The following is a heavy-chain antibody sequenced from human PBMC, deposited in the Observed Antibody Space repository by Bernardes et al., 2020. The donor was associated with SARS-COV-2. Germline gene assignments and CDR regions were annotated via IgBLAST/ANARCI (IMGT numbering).Heavy chain of an antibody. Sequence: GGSLRLSCAVSGFTFSSYWMHWIRQAPGKGLVWVSRINGDGTSTSYADSVKGRFTISRDNAKNTLNLQMNSLSAEDTAVYYCARGAYSLNKSGPRSVFDIWDQATMVTVSS. V-gene: IGHV3-74*01. CDR1: GFTFSSYW. CDR3: ARGAYSLNKSGPRSVFDI. J-gene: IGHJ3*02. D-gene: IGHD1-26*01. CDR2: INGDGTST.